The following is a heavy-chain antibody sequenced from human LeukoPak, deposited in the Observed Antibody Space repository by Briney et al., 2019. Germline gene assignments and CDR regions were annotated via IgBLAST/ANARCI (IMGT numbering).Heavy chain of an antibody. J-gene: IGHJ3*02. V-gene: IGHV1-24*01. CDR2: FDPEDGET. Sequence: GASVKVSCKVSGYTLTELSMPWVRQGPGKGLEWMGGFDPEDGETIYAQKFQGRVTMTEDTSTATDYMELTSLRSENTAVYYGANAVAGNGEDAFDIWGQGTMVTASS. CDR3: ANAVAGNGEDAFDI. CDR1: GYTLTELS. D-gene: IGHD6-19*01.